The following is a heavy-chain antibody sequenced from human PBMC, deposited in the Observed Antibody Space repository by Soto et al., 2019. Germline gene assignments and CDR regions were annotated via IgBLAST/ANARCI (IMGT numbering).Heavy chain of an antibody. D-gene: IGHD1-20*01. CDR1: GYTFTSYA. CDR3: ARGISLPTPLDY. V-gene: IGHV1-3*05. J-gene: IGHJ4*02. Sequence: QVQLVQSGAEEKKPGASVKVSCKASGYTFTSYAMHWVRQAPGQRLEWMGWINAGNGNTKYSQKFQGRVTITRDTPASAAYMELSSLTSEDTAVYYCARGISLPTPLDYWGQGTLVTVSS. CDR2: INAGNGNT.